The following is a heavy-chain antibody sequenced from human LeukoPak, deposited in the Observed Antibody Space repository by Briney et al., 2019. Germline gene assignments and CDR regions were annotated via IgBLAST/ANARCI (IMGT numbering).Heavy chain of an antibody. CDR1: GFTFSDSW. CDR2: MNQDGSEK. J-gene: IGHJ4*02. Sequence: PGGSLRLSCAASGFTFSDSWMSWVRQAPGKGLEWVANMNQDGSEKDYVDSVKGRFTISRDNSKNTLYLQMNSLRAEDTAVYYCARETYDYWGQGTLVTVSS. V-gene: IGHV3-7*01. CDR3: ARETYDY.